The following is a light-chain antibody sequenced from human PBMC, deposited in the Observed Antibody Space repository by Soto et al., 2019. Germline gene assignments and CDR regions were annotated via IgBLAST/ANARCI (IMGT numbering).Light chain of an antibody. J-gene: IGKJ1*01. CDR3: QQYGSSPE. CDR1: QSVSSSY. V-gene: IGKV3-20*01. CDR2: GAS. Sequence: EIVLTQSPGTLSLSLGERATLSCRASQSVSSSYLAWYQQKPGQAPRLLIYGASSRATGIPDRFSGSGSGTDFTLTISRLEPEDFAVYYCQQYGSSPEFGQGTKVEIK.